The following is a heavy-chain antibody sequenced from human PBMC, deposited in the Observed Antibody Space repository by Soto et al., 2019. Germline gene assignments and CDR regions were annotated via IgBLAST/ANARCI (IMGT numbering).Heavy chain of an antibody. V-gene: IGHV1-69*13. Sequence: SVKVSCKASGGPFSSYAISCVRKATGQGLEWMGGIIPIFGTANYAQKFPVRVTIAADESTSTPYMELSSLXSEDTAVYSCAREVSPSDQPNRWHNWFDPGGKGTMVTVS. CDR1: GGPFSSYA. CDR3: AREVSPSDQPNRWHNWFDP. J-gene: IGHJ5*02. CDR2: IIPIFGTA. D-gene: IGHD2-2*01.